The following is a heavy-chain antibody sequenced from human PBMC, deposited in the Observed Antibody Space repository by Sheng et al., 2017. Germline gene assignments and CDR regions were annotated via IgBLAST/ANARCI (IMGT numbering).Heavy chain of an antibody. Sequence: QLQLQESGPGLVKPSETLSLTCTVSGGYISSSSYYWGWIRQPPGKGLEWIGSIYYSGSTYYNPSLKSRVTISVDTSKNQFSLKLSSVTAADTAVYYCASPLWRAGLGYWGQGTLVTVSS. CDR2: IYYSGST. CDR3: ASPLWRAGLGY. CDR1: GGYISSSSYY. V-gene: IGHV4-39*07. J-gene: IGHJ4*02. D-gene: IGHD3-3*01.